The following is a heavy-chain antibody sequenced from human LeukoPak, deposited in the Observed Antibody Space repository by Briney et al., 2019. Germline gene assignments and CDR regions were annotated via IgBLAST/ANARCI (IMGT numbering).Heavy chain of an antibody. V-gene: IGHV7-4-1*02. CDR2: INTNTGNP. D-gene: IGHD6-13*01. J-gene: IGHJ6*03. Sequence: GASVKVSCKASGYTFISYSVNWVRQSTGQRLEWRGWINTNTGNPTYAQGFTGRFVFSLDTAVSTAYLQISSLKSEDTAVYYCARSIGAAGYMDVWGKGTTVTVSS. CDR3: ARSIGAAGYMDV. CDR1: GYTFISYS.